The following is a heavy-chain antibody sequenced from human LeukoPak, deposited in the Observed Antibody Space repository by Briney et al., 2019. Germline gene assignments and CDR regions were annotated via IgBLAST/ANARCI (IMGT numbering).Heavy chain of an antibody. CDR2: IHAGGST. D-gene: IGHD3-10*01. Sequence: GGSLRLSCAASGFTVSTNYMSWVRQAPGKGLEWVSIIHAGGSTYYADSVKGRFTISRDSSKNTLYLQMNSLRADDTAVYYCARDYLGSGSIVDVWRQGTTVTVSS. CDR3: ARDYLGSGSIVDV. V-gene: IGHV3-53*01. J-gene: IGHJ6*02. CDR1: GFTVSTNY.